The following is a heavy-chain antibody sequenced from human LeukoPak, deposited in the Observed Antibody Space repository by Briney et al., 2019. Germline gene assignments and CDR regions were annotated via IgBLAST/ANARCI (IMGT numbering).Heavy chain of an antibody. Sequence: GGTLRLSCAAPRYTFSTYSMTWVRQATGKGLERVSSLSSSSTYVYYADSVKGRFTIPRDNAKISLYLQMNSLRAEDTAVYYCARVRCSGGGCFYNFDYWGQGSLVTVSS. V-gene: IGHV3-21*01. CDR2: LSSSSTYV. J-gene: IGHJ4*02. CDR1: RYTFSTYS. CDR3: ARVRCSGGGCFYNFDY. D-gene: IGHD2-15*01.